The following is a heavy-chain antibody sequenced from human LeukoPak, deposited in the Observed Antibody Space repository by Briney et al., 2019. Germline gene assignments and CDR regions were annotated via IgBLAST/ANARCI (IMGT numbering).Heavy chain of an antibody. J-gene: IGHJ5*02. V-gene: IGHV3-74*01. CDR2: IKNDGSMT. Sequence: PGGSLRLSCAASGFTFSSYWMHWVRQAPGKGLVWVSRIKNDGSMTNYADSVKGRFTISRDNAKNTLYLQMNSLRAEDTAVYYCASQVVVAAIDPWGQGTLVTVSS. CDR3: ASQVVVAAIDP. D-gene: IGHD2-15*01. CDR1: GFTFSSYW.